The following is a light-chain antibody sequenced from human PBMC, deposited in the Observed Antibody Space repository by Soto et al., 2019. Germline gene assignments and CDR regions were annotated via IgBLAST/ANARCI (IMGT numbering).Light chain of an antibody. Sequence: DIQMTQSPSSLYASIGDTITIICRASQNIERYLNWYQKKEGRAPQLLMCAAANLESGVPSRFRGSGSGTDFTLTISSLQPEDVATYYCQQTHSTIHSFGQGTKVDIK. V-gene: IGKV1-39*01. CDR3: QQTHSTIHS. J-gene: IGKJ2*01. CDR1: QNIERY. CDR2: AAA.